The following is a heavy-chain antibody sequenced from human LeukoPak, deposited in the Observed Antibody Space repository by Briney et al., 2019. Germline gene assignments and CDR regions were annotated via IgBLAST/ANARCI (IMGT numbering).Heavy chain of an antibody. CDR3: ARGMTTYFDY. CDR1: GFTFSSYE. Sequence: GGSLRLSCAASGFTFSSYEMNRVRQAPGKGLEWVSYISSSGSTIYYADSVKGRFTISRDNAKNSLYLQMNSLRAEDTAVYYCARGMTTYFDYWGQGTLVTVSS. CDR2: ISSSGSTI. J-gene: IGHJ4*02. D-gene: IGHD4-11*01. V-gene: IGHV3-48*03.